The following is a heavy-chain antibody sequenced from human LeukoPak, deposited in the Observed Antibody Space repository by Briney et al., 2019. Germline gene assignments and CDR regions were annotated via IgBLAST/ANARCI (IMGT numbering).Heavy chain of an antibody. V-gene: IGHV1-18*01. CDR3: ASGQTVMPPRGYYMDV. Sequence: ASVKVSCKASGNTFNSYGITWVRQVPGQGLEWMGWISAYSGNTKYAQMLQGRVTITTDTSTSTAYIELRSLRSDDTAVYYCASGQTVMPPRGYYMDVWGKGTTVTVSS. J-gene: IGHJ6*03. CDR2: ISAYSGNT. CDR1: GNTFNSYG. D-gene: IGHD4-17*01.